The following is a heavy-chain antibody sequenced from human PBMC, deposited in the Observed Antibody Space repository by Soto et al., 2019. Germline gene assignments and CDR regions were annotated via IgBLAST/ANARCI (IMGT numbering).Heavy chain of an antibody. Sequence: PPETLSLTCSVSGGSISSSSYYWGWIRQPPGKGLEWIGSLYYSRSTYYNPSLKSRVTISVDTSKNQFSLKLSSVTAADTAVYYCARLGRGGSYYFDFWGQGTLVTVSS. CDR1: GGSISSSSYY. V-gene: IGHV4-39*01. CDR3: ARLGRGGSYYFDF. D-gene: IGHD1-26*01. CDR2: LYYSRST. J-gene: IGHJ4*02.